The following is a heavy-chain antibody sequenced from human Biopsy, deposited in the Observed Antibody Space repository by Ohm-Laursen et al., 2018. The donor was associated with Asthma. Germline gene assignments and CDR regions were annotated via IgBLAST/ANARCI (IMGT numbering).Heavy chain of an antibody. CDR2: ITFDGSTQ. Sequence: SLRLSCTASGTPFGSYNMHWARQAPGKSLEWVAVITFDGSTQHYGDSVKGRFTISRDNSKNMLFLQMNSLRAEDTAVYYCSRDTLVYYFGIWGQGTQVTVAS. D-gene: IGHD5/OR15-5a*01. V-gene: IGHV3-30-3*01. J-gene: IGHJ4*02. CDR1: GTPFGSYN. CDR3: SRDTLVYYFGI.